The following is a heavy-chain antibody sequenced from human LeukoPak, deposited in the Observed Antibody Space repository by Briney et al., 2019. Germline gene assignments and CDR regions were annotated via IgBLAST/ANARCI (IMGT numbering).Heavy chain of an antibody. J-gene: IGHJ4*02. D-gene: IGHD3-9*01. CDR2: ISGSGGTT. Sequence: GGSLRLSCAASGFTFSSYALTWVRQAPGKGLEWVSTISGSGGTTYYADSVKGRFTISRDTSKNALYLQMNSLRVEDTAVYYCAKVGQNYDILTYYFDYWGQGTLVTVSS. CDR3: AKVGQNYDILTYYFDY. V-gene: IGHV3-23*01. CDR1: GFTFSSYA.